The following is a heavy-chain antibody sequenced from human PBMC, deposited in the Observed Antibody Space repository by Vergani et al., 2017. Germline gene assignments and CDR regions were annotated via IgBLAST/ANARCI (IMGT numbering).Heavy chain of an antibody. CDR1: GGSLSSYY. V-gene: IGHV4-59*01. J-gene: IGHJ5*02. CDR2: IYYSGST. CDR3: ARGRGRFDP. D-gene: IGHD2-15*01. Sequence: QVQLQESGPGLVKPSETLFLSCTVSGGSLSSYYWSWIRQPPGKGLGWIGYIYYSGSTNYNPTLKSRVTISVDTSKNQFSLKLSSVTAADTAVYYCARGRGRFDPWGQGTLVTVSS.